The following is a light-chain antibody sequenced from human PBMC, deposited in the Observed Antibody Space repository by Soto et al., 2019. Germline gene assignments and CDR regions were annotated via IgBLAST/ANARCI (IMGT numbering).Light chain of an antibody. CDR1: QSVSSY. V-gene: IGKV3-11*01. J-gene: IGKJ2*01. CDR2: DAS. CDR3: QQRRNWPRT. Sequence: EIVLTQSPATLSLSPGERATLSCRASQSVSSYLAWYQQKPGQAPRLLIYDASNRATGITARFSGSGSGTDFALTIRSLRPEDFAVYYCQQRRNWPRTFGQGTKLEIK.